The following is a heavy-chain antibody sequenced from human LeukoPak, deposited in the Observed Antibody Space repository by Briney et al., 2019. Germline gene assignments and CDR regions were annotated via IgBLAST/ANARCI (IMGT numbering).Heavy chain of an antibody. V-gene: IGHV3-30*02. D-gene: IGHD3-16*02. Sequence: GGSLRVSCAGSGFSISRYGMHWVRQPPGKGLEWVAFTRYDGSNKYFADSVKGRFTISRDNSKNTLYLQMQSLRLEDPAIYYCAKDLFGDYVWGTYRAIDTWGQGTLVTVSS. J-gene: IGHJ4*02. CDR1: GFSISRYG. CDR2: TRYDGSNK. CDR3: AKDLFGDYVWGTYRAIDT.